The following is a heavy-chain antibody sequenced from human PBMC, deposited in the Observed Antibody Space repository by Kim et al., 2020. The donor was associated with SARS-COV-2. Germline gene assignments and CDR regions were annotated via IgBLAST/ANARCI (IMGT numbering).Heavy chain of an antibody. V-gene: IGHV3-48*02. CDR3: ARVVDHLLHEDY. D-gene: IGHD5-12*01. CDR1: GFTFSGYS. J-gene: IGHJ4*02. CDR2: ISTSSSTI. Sequence: GGSLRLSCAASGFTFSGYSMNWVRQAPGKGLEWIAYISTSSSTIHYADSVKGRFTIFRENAKNSLFLQMNSLTDEDTAVYYCARVVDHLLHEDYWGQGTLVTVSS.